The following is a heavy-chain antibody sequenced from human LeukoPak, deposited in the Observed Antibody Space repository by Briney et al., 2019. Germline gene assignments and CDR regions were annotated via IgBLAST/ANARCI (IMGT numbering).Heavy chain of an antibody. CDR2: ISTYSGNT. CDR1: GYTFTNYG. V-gene: IGHV1-18*04. D-gene: IGHD6-13*01. CDR3: ARGRAAADVFDY. Sequence: ASVKVSCKASGYTFTNYGISWVRQAPGQGLEGMCWISTYSGNTNYVQKLQGRVTMTTDTSTNTAYMELRSLRSDDTAVYYCARGRAAADVFDYWGQGTLVTVSS. J-gene: IGHJ4*02.